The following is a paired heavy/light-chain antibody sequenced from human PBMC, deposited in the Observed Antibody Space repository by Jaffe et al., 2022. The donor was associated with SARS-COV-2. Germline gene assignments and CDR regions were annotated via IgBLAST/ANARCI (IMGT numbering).Light chain of an antibody. V-gene: IGLV7-46*01. CDR1: TGTVTSGHY. CDR2: DTR. J-gene: IGLJ3*02. Sequence: QAVVTQEPSLTVSPGGTVTLTCASSTGTVTSGHYPFWFQQKPGQAPRTLIYDTRNRHSWTPARFSGSLLGGKAALILSGAQPEDEADYYCLLFYNGARVFGGGTRLTVL. CDR3: LLFYNGARV.
Heavy chain of an antibody. V-gene: IGHV3-53*01. Sequence: EVQLVESGGGLIQPGGSLRLSCAASGFIVSNNYMSWVRQAPGKGLEWVSTLNSDGTTHYADSVKGRFTVSRDNSKNTVYLQMNSLRAEDTAVFYCASLYGGNSAFWGQGTLVTVSS. J-gene: IGHJ4*02. D-gene: IGHD4-17*01. CDR1: GFIVSNNY. CDR3: ASLYGGNSAF. CDR2: LNSDGTT.